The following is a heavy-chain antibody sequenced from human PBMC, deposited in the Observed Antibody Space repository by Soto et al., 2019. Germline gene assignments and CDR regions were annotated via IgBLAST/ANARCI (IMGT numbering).Heavy chain of an antibody. V-gene: IGHV3-33*01. CDR1: GFTFSSYG. D-gene: IGHD2-15*01. Sequence: QVQLVESGGGVVQPGRSLRLSCAASGFTFSSYGMHWVRQAPGKGLEWVAVIWYDGSNKYYADSVKGRLTISRDNSKNTLYLQMNSVRAEDTAVYYCARDGYCSGGSCYSVPVFDYWGQGTLVTVSS. J-gene: IGHJ4*02. CDR3: ARDGYCSGGSCYSVPVFDY. CDR2: IWYDGSNK.